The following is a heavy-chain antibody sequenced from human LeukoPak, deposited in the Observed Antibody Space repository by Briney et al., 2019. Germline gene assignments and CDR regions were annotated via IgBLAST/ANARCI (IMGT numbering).Heavy chain of an antibody. V-gene: IGHV3-11*04. CDR1: GFTFSDYY. CDR3: AKDASIAARPDAFDI. CDR2: ISTSGTII. J-gene: IGHJ3*02. Sequence: GGSLRLSCAASGFTFSDYYMSWIRQAPGKGLEWVSYISTSGTIIYYADSVKGRFTISRDNAKNSLYLQMNSLRAEDTAVYYCAKDASIAARPDAFDIWGQGTMVTVSS. D-gene: IGHD6-6*01.